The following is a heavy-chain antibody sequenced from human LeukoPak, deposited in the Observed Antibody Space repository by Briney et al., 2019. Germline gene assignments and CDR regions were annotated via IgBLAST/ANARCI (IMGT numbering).Heavy chain of an antibody. J-gene: IGHJ4*02. CDR3: ARIQSRIIAARPGNPAFDY. CDR1: GYTFTDYH. D-gene: IGHD6-6*01. V-gene: IGHV1-2*02. Sequence: ASVKVSCKASGYTFTDYHMHWVRQAPGQGLEWMGWINPNSGGTNYAQKFQGRVSMTRDTSTSTAYMELSRLRSDDTAVYYCARIQSRIIAARPGNPAFDYWGRGTLVTVSS. CDR2: INPNSGGT.